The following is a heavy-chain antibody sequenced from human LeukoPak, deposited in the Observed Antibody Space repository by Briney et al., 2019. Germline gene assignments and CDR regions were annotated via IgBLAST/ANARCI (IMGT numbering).Heavy chain of an antibody. CDR3: ANPPSLWWFDP. CDR2: ISGSGGST. J-gene: IGHJ5*02. V-gene: IGHV3-23*01. CDR1: GFTFNTYA. D-gene: IGHD3-16*02. Sequence: PGGSLRLSCAASGFTFNTYAMSWVRQAPGTGLEWVSSISGSGGSTYYPDSVKGRFTISRDNSNNTLYLQINSLRADDTAVYYCANPPSLWWFDPWGQGTLVTVSS.